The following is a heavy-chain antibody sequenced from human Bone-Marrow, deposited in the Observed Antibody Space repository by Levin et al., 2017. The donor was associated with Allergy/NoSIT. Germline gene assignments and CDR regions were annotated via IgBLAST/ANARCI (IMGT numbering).Heavy chain of an antibody. CDR3: ARYLAVDIVATPTAFDI. J-gene: IGHJ3*02. V-gene: IGHV6-1*01. CDR1: GDSVSSNSAA. D-gene: IGHD5-12*01. CDR2: TYYRSKWYN. Sequence: PPPPLPLTRAISGDSVSSNSAAWNWIRHPPPPPLESLGRTYYRSKWYNDYAVSVKSRITINPDTSKNQFSLQLNSVTPEDTAVYYCARYLAVDIVATPTAFDIWGQGTMVTVSS.